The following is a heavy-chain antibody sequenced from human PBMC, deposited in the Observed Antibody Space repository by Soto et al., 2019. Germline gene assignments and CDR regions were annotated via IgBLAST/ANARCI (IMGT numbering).Heavy chain of an antibody. CDR3: ARDGVDHDYYGMDV. CDR1: GGTFSSYT. J-gene: IGHJ6*02. Sequence: QVQLVQSGAEVKKPGSSVKVSCKASGGTFSSYTISWVRQAPGQGLEWMGRIIPILGIANYAQKFQGRVTITADKSTSKAHMELSSLRSEDTAVYYCARDGVDHDYYGMDVWGQGTTVTVSS. CDR2: IIPILGIA. D-gene: IGHD5-12*01. V-gene: IGHV1-69*08.